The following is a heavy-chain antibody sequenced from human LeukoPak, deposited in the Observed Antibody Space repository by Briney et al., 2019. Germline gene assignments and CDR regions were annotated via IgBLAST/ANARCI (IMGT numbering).Heavy chain of an antibody. V-gene: IGHV3-53*01. D-gene: IGHD5-18*01. CDR2: IYSGGST. CDR3: ARDGEYSYGFFDY. Sequence: GGSLRLSCAASGFTVSDNYMSWVRQAPGKGLEWVSVIYSGGSTYYADPVKGRFTISRDNSKNTLYLQMNSLRAEDTAVYYCARDGEYSYGFFDYWGQGTLVTVPS. CDR1: GFTVSDNY. J-gene: IGHJ4*02.